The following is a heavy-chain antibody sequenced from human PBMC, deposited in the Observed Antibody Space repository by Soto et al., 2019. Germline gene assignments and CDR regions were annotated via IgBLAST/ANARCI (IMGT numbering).Heavy chain of an antibody. V-gene: IGHV4-39*01. Sequence: KPSETLYLTCSVSGASISTSSDFWGWIRQAPGKGLEWIGNVYQSGTTRLNPSLKSRVSIFVDRSKNQFSLELNSATAADRAVYYCARQPESTSYFDYWGQGILVTVSS. J-gene: IGHJ4*02. D-gene: IGHD2-2*01. CDR2: VYQSGTT. CDR3: ARQPESTSYFDY. CDR1: GASISTSSDF.